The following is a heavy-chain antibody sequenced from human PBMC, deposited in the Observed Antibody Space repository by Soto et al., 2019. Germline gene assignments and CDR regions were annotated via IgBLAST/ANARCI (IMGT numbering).Heavy chain of an antibody. J-gene: IGHJ3*02. V-gene: IGHV3-9*01. D-gene: IGHD6-6*01. CDR2: ISWNSGSI. Sequence: GGSLRLSCAASGFTFSSYWMSWVRQAPGKGLEWVSGISWNSGSIGYADSVKGRFTISRDNAKNSLYLQMNSLRAEDTALYYCAKDITEYSSSFDAFDIWGQGTMVTVSS. CDR3: AKDITEYSSSFDAFDI. CDR1: GFTFSSYW.